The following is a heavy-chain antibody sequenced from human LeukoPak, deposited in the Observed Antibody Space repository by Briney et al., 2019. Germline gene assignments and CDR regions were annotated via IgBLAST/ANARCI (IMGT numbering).Heavy chain of an antibody. J-gene: IGHJ4*02. V-gene: IGHV3-23*01. CDR2: ISGSGGST. Sequence: PGGSLRLSCAASGFTFSSYAMSWVRQAPGKGLEWVSAISGSGGSTYYADSVKGRFTISRDNSKNTLYLQMNSLRAEDTAVYYCAKPSRYYCSSTGCQYPSPPPENWGQGTLVTVSS. CDR1: GFTFSSYA. CDR3: AKPSRYYCSSTGCQYPSPPPEN. D-gene: IGHD2-2*01.